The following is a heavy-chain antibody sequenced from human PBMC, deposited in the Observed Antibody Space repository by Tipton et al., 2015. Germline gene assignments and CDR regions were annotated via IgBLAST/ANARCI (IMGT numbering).Heavy chain of an antibody. Sequence: SLRLSCAASGFIFSSYTMNWVRQAPGKGLEWVSSITRSSSFKHYADSVKGRFTISRDNSKSTLYLQMNSLRAEDTAVYYCAKVYAVGWSYFDDWGQGTLVTVSS. CDR3: AKVYAVGWSYFDD. D-gene: IGHD2/OR15-2a*01. J-gene: IGHJ4*02. V-gene: IGHV3-21*04. CDR1: GFIFSSYT. CDR2: ITRSSSFK.